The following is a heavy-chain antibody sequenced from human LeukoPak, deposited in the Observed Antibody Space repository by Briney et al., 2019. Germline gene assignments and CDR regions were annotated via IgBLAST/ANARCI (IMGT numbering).Heavy chain of an antibody. Sequence: GGSLRLSCATSGFTFSSYSMNWVRQAPGKGLEWVSSISSSTSYIYYADSVKGRFTISRDNAKNSLYLQMNSLRAEDTAVYYCARDLAVTTTGWFDPWGQGTLVTVSS. J-gene: IGHJ5*02. V-gene: IGHV3-21*01. D-gene: IGHD4-17*01. CDR1: GFTFSSYS. CDR3: ARDLAVTTTGWFDP. CDR2: ISSSTSYI.